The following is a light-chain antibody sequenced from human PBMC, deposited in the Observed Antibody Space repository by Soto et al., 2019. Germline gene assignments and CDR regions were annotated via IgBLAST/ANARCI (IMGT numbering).Light chain of an antibody. CDR2: EVS. V-gene: IGLV2-23*02. J-gene: IGLJ1*01. CDR3: CSYAGSSPYV. Sequence: QPALTHPASGSGSPLQSLPISCTRTSSDVGSYNLVSWYQQHPGKAPKLMIYEVSERPSGVSNRFSGSKSGNTASLTISGLQAEDEADYYCCSYAGSSPYVFGTGTKVTVL. CDR1: SSDVGSYNL.